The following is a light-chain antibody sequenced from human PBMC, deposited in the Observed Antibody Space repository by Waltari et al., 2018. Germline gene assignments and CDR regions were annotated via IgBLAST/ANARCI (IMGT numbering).Light chain of an antibody. Sequence: QSVLTQPPSVSGAPGQRVTISCTGSSPNIGGGYDVHGYQQLPGTAPKLLIYGTSNRPSGVPDRFSGSKSGTSASLAITGLQAEDEADYYCQSYDSSLSAFYVFGTGTKVTVL. CDR2: GTS. V-gene: IGLV1-40*01. CDR3: QSYDSSLSAFYV. J-gene: IGLJ1*01. CDR1: SPNIGGGYD.